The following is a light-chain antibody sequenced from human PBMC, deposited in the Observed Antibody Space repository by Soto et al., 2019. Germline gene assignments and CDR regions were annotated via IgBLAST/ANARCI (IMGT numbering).Light chain of an antibody. CDR3: CAYAGGSLRV. Sequence: QSVLTQPASVSGSPGQSITISCTGTSSDVGSYNLVSWYQHHPGKAPKLMIYEASEWPSGVSNRFSGSKSGNTASLTISGLQPEDEADYYCCAYAGGSLRVFGGGTKLTVL. J-gene: IGLJ2*01. V-gene: IGLV2-23*01. CDR1: SSDVGSYNL. CDR2: EAS.